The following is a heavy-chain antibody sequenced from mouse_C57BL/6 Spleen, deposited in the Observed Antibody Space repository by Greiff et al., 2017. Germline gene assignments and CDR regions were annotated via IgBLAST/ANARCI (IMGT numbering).Heavy chain of an antibody. Sequence: VQLQQPGTELVKPGASVKLSCKASGYTFTSYWMHWVKQRPGQGLEWIGNINPSNGGTNYSEKLKSKATLTVDKSSSTAYMKLSSPTSEDSSVYYCARYDVDRDPYLDYWGQGTTLTVSS. J-gene: IGHJ2*01. V-gene: IGHV1-53*01. CDR2: INPSNGGT. D-gene: IGHD2-3*01. CDR3: ARYDVDRDPYLDY. CDR1: GYTFTSYW.